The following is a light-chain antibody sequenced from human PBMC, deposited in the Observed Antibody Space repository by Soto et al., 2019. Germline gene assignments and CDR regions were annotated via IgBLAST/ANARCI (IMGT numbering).Light chain of an antibody. CDR2: GNN. CDR1: SSNIGAGYD. V-gene: IGLV1-40*01. J-gene: IGLJ2*01. Sequence: QSVLTQSPSVSGAPGQRVTISCTGSSSNIGAGYDVHWYQQLPGTAPKLLIYGNNNRPSGVPDRFSGSKSGTSASLAITGLQAEDEADYYCQSYDSSLSGSGVVFGGGTKLTVL. CDR3: QSYDSSLSGSGVV.